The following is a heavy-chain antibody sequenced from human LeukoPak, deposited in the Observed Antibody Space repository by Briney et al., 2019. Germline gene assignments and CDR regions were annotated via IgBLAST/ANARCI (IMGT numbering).Heavy chain of an antibody. D-gene: IGHD2-21*02. CDR1: GYTFTGYY. CDR3: ATRLGDYYFDY. V-gene: IGHV1-2*02. CDR2: INPNSGGT. Sequence: ASVKVSCKASGYTFTGYYMHWVRQAPGQGLEWMGWINPNSGGTNHAQKFQGRVTMTRDTSISTAYMELSRLRSDDTAVYYCATRLGDYYFDYWGQGTLVTVSS. J-gene: IGHJ4*02.